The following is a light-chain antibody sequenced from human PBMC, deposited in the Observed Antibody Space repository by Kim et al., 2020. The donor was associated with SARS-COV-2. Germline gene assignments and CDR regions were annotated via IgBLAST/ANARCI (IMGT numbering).Light chain of an antibody. J-gene: IGKJ5*01. Sequence: ASVGDRVTITCRASQGISSYLAWYEQRPGKAPKLLISAASTLQSGVPSRFSGSGSGTDFILTISSLQPEDFATYYCQQYNSYPITFGQETRLEI. CDR3: QQYNSYPIT. CDR1: QGISSY. CDR2: AAS. V-gene: IGKV1-9*01.